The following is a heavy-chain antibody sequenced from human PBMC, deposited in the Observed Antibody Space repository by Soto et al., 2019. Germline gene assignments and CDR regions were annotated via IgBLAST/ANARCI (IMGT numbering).Heavy chain of an antibody. CDR1: GFTFSSYG. Sequence: GGSLRLSCAASGFTFSSYGMHWVRQAPGKGPEWVAVISYDGSNKYYADSVKGRFTISRDNSKNTLYLQMNSLRAEDTAVYYCAKDDTYSWSSDPNYRMDVGAQGNPVTVSS. CDR3: AKDDTYSWSSDPNYRMDV. J-gene: IGHJ6*01. V-gene: IGHV3-30*18. CDR2: ISYDGSNK. D-gene: IGHD1-26*01.